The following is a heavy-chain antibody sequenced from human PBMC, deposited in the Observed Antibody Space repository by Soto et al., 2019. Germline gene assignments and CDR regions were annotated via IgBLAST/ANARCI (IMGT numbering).Heavy chain of an antibody. CDR1: GDSVSKYY. D-gene: IGHD4-17*01. CDR3: ARSPAYGDYANLDT. J-gene: IGHJ5*02. CDR2: IHSTRSP. Sequence: QVQLQESGPGLVKPSDTLSLTCTVSGDSVSKYYWNWIRQPAGKGLEWIGRIHSTRSPNYNPSLKSRVTMSVDTSKNQFSLKLNLTSVTAADTAVYYCARSPAYGDYANLDTWGQGTMVTVSP. V-gene: IGHV4-4*07.